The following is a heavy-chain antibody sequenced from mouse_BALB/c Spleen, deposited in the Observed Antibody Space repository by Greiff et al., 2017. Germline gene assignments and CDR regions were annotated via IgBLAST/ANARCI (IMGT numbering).Heavy chain of an antibody. Sequence: VQLQQSGAELVKPGASVKLSCKTSGYTFTSYWIQWVKQRPGQGLGWIGEIFPGTGTTYYNEKFKGKTTLTIDTSTSTAYMQLSSLTSEDSAVYFCARGGNQEYYFDYRGQGTTLTVSS. D-gene: IGHD2-1*01. CDR1: GYTFTSYW. J-gene: IGHJ2*01. CDR3: ARGGNQEYYFDY. CDR2: IFPGTGTT. V-gene: IGHV1S132*01.